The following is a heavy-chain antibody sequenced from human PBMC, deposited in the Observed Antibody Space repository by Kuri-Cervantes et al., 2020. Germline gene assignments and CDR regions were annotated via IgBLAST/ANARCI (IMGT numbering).Heavy chain of an antibody. V-gene: IGHV3-21*01. D-gene: IGHD6-25*01. CDR2: ISSSSSYI. J-gene: IGHJ3*02. Sequence: GGSLRLSCAASGLTFSSYSMNWVRQAPGKGLEWVSSISSSSSYIYYADSVKGRFTISRDNAKNSLYLQMNSLRAEDTAVYYCARDWAATDAFDIWGQGTMVTVSS. CDR3: ARDWAATDAFDI. CDR1: GLTFSSYS.